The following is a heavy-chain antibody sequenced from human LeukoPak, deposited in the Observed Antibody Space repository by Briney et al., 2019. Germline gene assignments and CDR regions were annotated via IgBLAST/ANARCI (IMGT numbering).Heavy chain of an antibody. CDR3: ARDHDSSSDAFDI. CDR2: IYYSGST. D-gene: IGHD3-22*01. CDR1: GGSISSSSYY. Sequence: SETLSLTCTVSGGSISSSSYYWGWIRQPPGKGLEWIGSIYYSGSTYYNPSLRSRVTISVDTSKNQFSLKLSSVTAADTAVYYCARDHDSSSDAFDIWGQGTMVTVSS. J-gene: IGHJ3*02. V-gene: IGHV4-39*07.